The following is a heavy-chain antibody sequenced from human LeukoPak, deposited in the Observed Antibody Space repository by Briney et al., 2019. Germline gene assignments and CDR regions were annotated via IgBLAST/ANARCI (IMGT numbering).Heavy chain of an antibody. CDR2: INPNSGGT. V-gene: IGHV1-2*06. D-gene: IGHD3-10*01. CDR1: GYTFTGYY. J-gene: IGHJ3*01. CDR3: ARSTMVRGVTRTLD. Sequence: ASVKVSCKASGYTFTGYYMHWVRQAPGQGLEWMGRINPNSGGTNYAQKFQGRVTMTRDTSISTAYMELSRLRSDDTAVYYCARSTMVRGVTRTLDWGRGTMVTVSS.